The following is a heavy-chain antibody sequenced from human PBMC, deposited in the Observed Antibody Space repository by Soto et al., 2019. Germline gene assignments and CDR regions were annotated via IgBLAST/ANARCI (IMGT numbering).Heavy chain of an antibody. CDR1: GGSISSSLNF. J-gene: IGHJ3*02. D-gene: IGHD1-1*01. V-gene: IGHV4-39*01. CDR3: AKSGSASPGTFDI. Sequence: QLQLQESGPGLVKPSETLYLTCTVSGGSISSSLNFWGWIRQPPGKGLEWIGSLYYTGSTYFHPSLKRRITTSVDTSTDQFSQEVNSVSAAATAVYYCAKSGSASPGTFDIWSRGTMVTVSS. CDR2: LYYTGST.